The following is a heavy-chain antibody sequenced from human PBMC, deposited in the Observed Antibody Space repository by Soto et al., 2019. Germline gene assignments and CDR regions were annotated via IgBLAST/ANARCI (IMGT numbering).Heavy chain of an antibody. Sequence: QVQLQESGPGLVKPSQTLSVTCTVSGGSVSSDDYSWSWIRQHPGKGLEWIGYIRDSGSTYYNPSLEGRVTISVDTSKNQFSLRLRSVTAADTAVYSCARAMANYCDYWGQGTLVTASS. CDR2: IRDSGST. CDR3: ARAMANYCDY. J-gene: IGHJ4*02. CDR1: GGSVSSDDYS. D-gene: IGHD2-8*01. V-gene: IGHV4-31*03.